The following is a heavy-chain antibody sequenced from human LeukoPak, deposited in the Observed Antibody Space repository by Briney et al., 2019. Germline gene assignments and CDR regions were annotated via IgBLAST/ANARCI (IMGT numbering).Heavy chain of an antibody. CDR3: ARHPFATPFDY. CDR1: GGSMTNYY. D-gene: IGHD2-15*01. J-gene: IGHJ4*02. Sequence: PSETLSLTCTVSGGSMTNYYWTWIRQSPGKGLEWIGYIYYTGDSNCDPSLKSRVTVSLDTSKNQVSLRLTSVTAADTAVYYCARHPFATPFDYWGRGTVVTVSS. CDR2: IYYTGDS. V-gene: IGHV4-59*08.